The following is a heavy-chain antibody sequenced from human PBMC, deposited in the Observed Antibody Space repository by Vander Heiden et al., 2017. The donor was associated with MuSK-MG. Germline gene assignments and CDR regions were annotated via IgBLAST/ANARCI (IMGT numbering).Heavy chain of an antibody. V-gene: IGHV1-18*01. Sequence: QVQLVQSGAEVKKPGASVKVSCKASGYTFTTYGISWVRQAPGQGLEWMGWISTYNGDTNYIPELQGRVTMTTDASTTTTYMELNSLTSDDTAVYYCTRDGGLAGDFWGQGTLVPVSS. CDR3: TRDGGLAGDF. D-gene: IGHD3-10*01. J-gene: IGHJ4*02. CDR2: ISTYNGDT. CDR1: GYTFTTYG.